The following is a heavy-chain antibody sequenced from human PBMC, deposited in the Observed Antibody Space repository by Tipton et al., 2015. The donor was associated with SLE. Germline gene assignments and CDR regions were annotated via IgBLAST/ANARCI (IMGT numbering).Heavy chain of an antibody. CDR2: INHRGGT. V-gene: IGHV4-34*01. CDR3: ARLQYIFGGMDV. Sequence: TLSLTCAVFGGSFSGNYWIWIRQTPGKGLEWIGEINHRGGTNLNSSLESRVSVSKDTSKNQFSLKLTSVTAADTAVYYCARLQYIFGGMDVWGEGTTVTVSS. J-gene: IGHJ6*04. D-gene: IGHD3-3*01. CDR1: GGSFSGNY.